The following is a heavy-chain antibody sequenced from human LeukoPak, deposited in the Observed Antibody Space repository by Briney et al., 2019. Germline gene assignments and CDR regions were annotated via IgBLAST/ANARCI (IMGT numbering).Heavy chain of an antibody. D-gene: IGHD3-9*01. CDR1: GGSIRSDY. CDR3: ARPPSDNLLTGSLYYFDN. CDR2: MDYSGST. V-gene: IGHV4-59*01. Sequence: SETLSLTCTVSGGSIRSDYWSWVREAPGKGPEVLAYMDYSGSTKYNPSLKSRVTISVDTSNNQFSLKLSSVTAADTAVYYCARPPSDNLLTGSLYYFDNWGQRTLVTVSS. J-gene: IGHJ4*02.